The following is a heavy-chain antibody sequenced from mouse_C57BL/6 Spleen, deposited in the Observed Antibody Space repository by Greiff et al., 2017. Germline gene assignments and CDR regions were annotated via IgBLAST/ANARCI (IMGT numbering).Heavy chain of an antibody. CDR3: ARDQGPQLGREDPYWYFDV. CDR2: IYYSGTI. Sequence: EVMLVESGPGLVKPSQTVFLTCTVTGISITTGNYRWSWIRQFPGNKLEWIGYIYYSGTITYNPSLTSRTTITRDTPKNQFFLEMNSLTAEDTATYYCARDQGPQLGREDPYWYFDVWGTGTTVTVSS. V-gene: IGHV3-5*01. D-gene: IGHD4-1*02. J-gene: IGHJ1*03. CDR1: GISITTGNYR.